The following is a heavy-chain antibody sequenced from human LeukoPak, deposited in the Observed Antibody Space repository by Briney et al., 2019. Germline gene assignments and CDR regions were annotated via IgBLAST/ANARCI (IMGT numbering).Heavy chain of an antibody. D-gene: IGHD2-2*01. Sequence: VASVKVSCKASGYTFTGYYMHWVRQAPGQGLEWMGWINPNNGGTNYAQKFQGRVTMTRDTSISTAYMELSRLRSDDTAVYYCARSSGNCASTSCYDYWGQGTLVTVSS. CDR2: INPNNGGT. CDR1: GYTFTGYY. J-gene: IGHJ4*02. V-gene: IGHV1-2*02. CDR3: ARSSGNCASTSCYDY.